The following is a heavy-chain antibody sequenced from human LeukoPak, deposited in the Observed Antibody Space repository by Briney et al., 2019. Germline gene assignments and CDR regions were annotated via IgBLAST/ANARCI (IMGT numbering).Heavy chain of an antibody. V-gene: IGHV4-59*01. CDR1: GGSISTYY. D-gene: IGHD1-26*01. CDR3: ARWEASRVAFDI. J-gene: IGHJ3*02. Sequence: KPSETLSLTCTVSGGSISTYYWSWVRQPPGRGLEWIGYIYYCGITYYSPSLKSRVTISIDTSKKQFSLKPSSVTAADTAVYYCARWEASRVAFDIWGQGTLVTVSS. CDR2: IYYCGIT.